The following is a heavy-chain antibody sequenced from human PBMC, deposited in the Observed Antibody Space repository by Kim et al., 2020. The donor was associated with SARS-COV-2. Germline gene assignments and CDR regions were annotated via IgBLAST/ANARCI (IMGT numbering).Heavy chain of an antibody. D-gene: IGHD6-13*01. CDR2: ISGSGGST. CDR1: GFTFRNYH. J-gene: IGHJ4*02. CDR3: AKDPQSSSWYLFYFDY. V-gene: IGHV3-23*01. Sequence: GGSLRLSCAASGFTFRNYHMSWVRQAPGKGLEWVSTISGSGGSTYYADSVKGRFTISRDNSKNTLYLQMNSLRAEDTAVYFCAKDPQSSSWYLFYFDYWGQGTPVTVSS.